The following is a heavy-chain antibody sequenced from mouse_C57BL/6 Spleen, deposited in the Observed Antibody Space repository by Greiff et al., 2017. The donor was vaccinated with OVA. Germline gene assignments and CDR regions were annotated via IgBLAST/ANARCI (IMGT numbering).Heavy chain of an antibody. D-gene: IGHD3-1*01. J-gene: IGHJ2*01. CDR3: ASTARATGY. CDR2: IYPGDGDT. V-gene: IGHV1-82*01. CDR1: GYAFSSSW. Sequence: QVQLQQSGPELVKPGASVKISCKASGYAFSSSWMNWVKQRPGKGLEWIGRIYPGDGDTNYNGKFKGKATLTADKSSSTADMQLSSLTSEDSAVYFCASTARATGYWGQGTTLTVSS.